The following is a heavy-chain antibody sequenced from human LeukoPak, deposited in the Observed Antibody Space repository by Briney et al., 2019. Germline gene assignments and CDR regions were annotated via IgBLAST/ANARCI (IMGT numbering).Heavy chain of an antibody. J-gene: IGHJ4*02. CDR1: GGSFSGYY. Sequence: SETLSLTCAVYGGSFSGYYWSWIRQPPGKGLEWIGEINRSGSTNYNPSLKSRVTISVDTSKNQFSLKLSSVTAADTAVYYCARRLITFGGVIVTCFDYWGQGTLVTVSS. D-gene: IGHD3-16*02. CDR2: INRSGST. CDR3: ARRLITFGGVIVTCFDY. V-gene: IGHV4-34*01.